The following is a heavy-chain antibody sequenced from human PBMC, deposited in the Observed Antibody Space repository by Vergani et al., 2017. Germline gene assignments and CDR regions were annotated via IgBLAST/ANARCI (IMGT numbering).Heavy chain of an antibody. CDR3: ARVGTRSTRYYFDY. CDR2: INPNSGGT. D-gene: IGHD2-2*01. Sequence: QVQLVQSGAEVKKPGASVKVSCKASGYTFTDYFMHWVRQAPGQGLEWMGWINPNSGGTNYAQKFQGRVTMTRDTSISTAYMELSNLRSDDTAVYYCARVGTRSTRYYFDYWGQGTLVTVSS. V-gene: IGHV1-2*02. J-gene: IGHJ4*02. CDR1: GYTFTDYF.